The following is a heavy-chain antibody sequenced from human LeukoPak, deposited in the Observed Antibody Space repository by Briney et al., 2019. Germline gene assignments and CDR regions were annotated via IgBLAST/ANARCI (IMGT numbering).Heavy chain of an antibody. J-gene: IGHJ4*02. CDR1: GFTFSSYN. D-gene: IGHD6-6*01. CDR3: ARAGGWGYSSSSGYYFDY. V-gene: IGHV3-21*01. Sequence: GGSLRLSCAASGFTFSSYNMNWVRRAPGKGLEWVSSISSSSSYEYYADSVKGRFTISRDNAKNSLYLQMNSLRAEDTAVYYCARAGGWGYSSSSGYYFDYWGQGTLVTVSS. CDR2: ISSSSSYE.